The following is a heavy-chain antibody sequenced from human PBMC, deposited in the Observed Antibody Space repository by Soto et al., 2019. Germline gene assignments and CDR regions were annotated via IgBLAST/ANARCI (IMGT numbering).Heavy chain of an antibody. CDR1: GYTFTAYY. V-gene: IGHV1-2*02. Sequence: SVKVSCKASGYTFTAYYMHWVRQAPGQGLEWMGWVNPGNGTTSFAQKFQGRVTMTRDTSISTAYMELSGLRSDDTAMYYCARGTYANFDYWGQGTLVTVSS. CDR2: VNPGNGTT. D-gene: IGHD2-8*01. J-gene: IGHJ4*02. CDR3: ARGTYANFDY.